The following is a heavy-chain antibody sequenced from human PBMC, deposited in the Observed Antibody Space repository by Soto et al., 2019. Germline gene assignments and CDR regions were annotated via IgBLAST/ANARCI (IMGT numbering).Heavy chain of an antibody. V-gene: IGHV3-23*01. CDR1: GFTFSSYA. Sequence: EVQLLAAGGGLVQPGGSLRLSCAASGFTFSSYAMSWGRQAPGKGLEWVSAISGSGGSTYYADSVKGRVTISRDNSKKKLYLQMNRLRAEDTALYYCATVGDYGDYGVYWGQGTLVTVSA. D-gene: IGHD4-17*01. J-gene: IGHJ4*02. CDR2: ISGSGGST. CDR3: ATVGDYGDYGVY.